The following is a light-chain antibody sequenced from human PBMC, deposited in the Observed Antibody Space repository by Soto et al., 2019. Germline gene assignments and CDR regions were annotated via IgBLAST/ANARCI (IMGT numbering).Light chain of an antibody. CDR1: QSVSSN. J-gene: IGKJ1*01. CDR2: GAS. V-gene: IGKV3-15*01. CDR3: QQYNNWPRT. Sequence: EILMTQSPATLSVSPGERATLTCRASQSVSSNLAWYQQKTGQAPRLLIYGASTRDTGIPARFSGSGSGTEFTLPVSRLQSEDFEVYYCQQYNNWPRTFGQGTKVDIK.